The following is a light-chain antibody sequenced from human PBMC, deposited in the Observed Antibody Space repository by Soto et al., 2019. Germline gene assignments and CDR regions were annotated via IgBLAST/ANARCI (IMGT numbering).Light chain of an antibody. Sequence: DIQMTQSPSSLSASVGDRVTITCRASQSISSYLNWYQQKPGKAPKLLIYAASSLQSGVPSRFSGSVSGTDFTLTISSLQPEDFATYYCQPSYSTPWTFGQGTKVEIK. CDR2: AAS. CDR3: QPSYSTPWT. V-gene: IGKV1-39*01. J-gene: IGKJ1*01. CDR1: QSISSY.